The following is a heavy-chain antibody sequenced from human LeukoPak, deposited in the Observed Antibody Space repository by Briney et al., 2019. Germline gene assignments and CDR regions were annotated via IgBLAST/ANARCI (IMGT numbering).Heavy chain of an antibody. J-gene: IGHJ4*02. V-gene: IGHV1-18*01. CDR1: GYTFTSYG. Sequence: ASVKVSCKASGYTFTSYGISWVRQAPGQGLEWMGWISAYNGNTNYAQKLQGRVTITTDTSTSTAYIELRSLRSDDTAVYYCARGYYYDSSGYYDYWGQGTLVTVSS. D-gene: IGHD3-22*01. CDR2: ISAYNGNT. CDR3: ARGYYYDSSGYYDY.